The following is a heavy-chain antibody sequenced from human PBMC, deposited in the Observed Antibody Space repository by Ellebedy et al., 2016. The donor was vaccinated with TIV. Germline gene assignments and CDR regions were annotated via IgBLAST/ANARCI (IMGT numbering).Heavy chain of an antibody. CDR3: ARDTSGSNHFDY. V-gene: IGHV1-2*02. D-gene: IGHD1-26*01. CDR2: INPNSGST. CDR1: GYTFSDYY. Sequence: AASVKVSCKASGYTFSDYYIHWVRQAPGQGLEWMGWINPNSGSTNFAQKFQGGVTMTRDTSISTAYMELSRLTSDDTAVYYCARDTSGSNHFDYWGQGTLVTVSS. J-gene: IGHJ4*02.